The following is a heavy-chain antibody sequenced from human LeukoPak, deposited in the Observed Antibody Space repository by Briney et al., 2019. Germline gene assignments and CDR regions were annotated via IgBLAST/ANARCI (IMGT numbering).Heavy chain of an antibody. CDR3: ASRVSAAAGGGYAFDI. J-gene: IGHJ3*02. CDR2: ISYDGSNK. CDR1: GFTFSSYA. Sequence: GSLRLSCAASGFTFSSYAMHWVRQAPGKGLEWVAVISYDGSNKYYADSVKGRFTISRDNSKNTLYLQMNSLRAEDTAVYYCASRVSAAAGGGYAFDIWGQGTMVTVSS. D-gene: IGHD6-13*01. V-gene: IGHV3-30-3*01.